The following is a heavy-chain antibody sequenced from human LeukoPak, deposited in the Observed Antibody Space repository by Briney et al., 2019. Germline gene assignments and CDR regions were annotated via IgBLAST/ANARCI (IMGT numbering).Heavy chain of an antibody. J-gene: IGHJ4*02. D-gene: IGHD6-13*01. CDR1: GYTFTGYY. CDR2: INPNSGGT. CDR3: ASSNPETHSSSLDY. Sequence: ASVKVSCKASGYTFTGYYIHWVRQAPGQGLEWMGWINPNSGGTNYAQKFQGRVTTTRDTSISTAYMALSRLRSDDTAVYYCASSNPETHSSSLDYWGQGTLVTASS. V-gene: IGHV1-2*02.